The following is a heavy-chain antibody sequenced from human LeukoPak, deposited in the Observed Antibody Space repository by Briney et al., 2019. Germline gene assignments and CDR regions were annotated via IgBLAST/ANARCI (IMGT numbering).Heavy chain of an antibody. CDR2: ISSNGGST. CDR1: GFTFSSYA. V-gene: IGHV3-64*01. D-gene: IGHD1-1*01. J-gene: IGHJ4*02. Sequence: WGSLRLSCAASGFTFSSYAMHWVRQAPGKGLEYVSAISSNGGSTYYANSVKGRYTISRDNSKNTLYLQMGSLRAEDMAVYYCARATGGHYDYWGQGALFAVSS. CDR3: ARATGGHYDY.